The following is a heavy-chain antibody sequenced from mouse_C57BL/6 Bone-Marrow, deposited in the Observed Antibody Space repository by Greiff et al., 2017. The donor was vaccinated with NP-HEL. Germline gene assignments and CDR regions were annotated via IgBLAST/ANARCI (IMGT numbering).Heavy chain of an antibody. V-gene: IGHV5-17*01. CDR2: ISSGSSTI. CDR1: GFTFSDYG. CDR3: ARSYYYGSSFDY. D-gene: IGHD1-1*01. Sequence: EVKLVESGGGLVKPGGSLKLSCAASGFTFSDYGMHWVRQALEKGLEWVAYISSGSSTIYYADTVKGRFTISRDNAKNTLFLQMTSLRSEDTAMYYCARSYYYGSSFDYWGQGTTLTVSS. J-gene: IGHJ2*01.